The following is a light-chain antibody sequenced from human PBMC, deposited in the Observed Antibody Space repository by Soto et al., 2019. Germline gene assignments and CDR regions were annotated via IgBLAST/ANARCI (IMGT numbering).Light chain of an antibody. CDR2: GNN. CDR3: AAWDDSLNGRV. Sequence: QSVLTQPPSASGTPGQRVTISCSGSSSNIGSNTVNWYQQFPGTAPKLLIYGNNKRPSGVPDRFSGSKSGTSASLAISGLQSEDEADYYCAAWDDSLNGRVFGGGTKLTVL. CDR1: SSNIGSNT. J-gene: IGLJ2*01. V-gene: IGLV1-44*01.